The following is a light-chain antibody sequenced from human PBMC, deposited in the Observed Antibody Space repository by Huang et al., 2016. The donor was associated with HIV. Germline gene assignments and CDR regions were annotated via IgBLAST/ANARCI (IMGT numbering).Light chain of an antibody. CDR2: LGS. Sequence: DVVMTQSPLSLPVTPGEPASISCRSSQSLLHSDGNNYFDWYLQKPGQSPQLLCYLGSNRASGFPESFSGSRSGTVFTLKISRVEAEDVGVYYCMQGLRTPRTFGQGTRLEIK. CDR3: MQGLRTPRT. CDR1: QSLLHSDGNNY. V-gene: IGKV2-28*01. J-gene: IGKJ2*01.